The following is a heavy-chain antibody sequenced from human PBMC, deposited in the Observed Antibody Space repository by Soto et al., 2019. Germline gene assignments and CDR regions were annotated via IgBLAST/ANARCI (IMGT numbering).Heavy chain of an antibody. D-gene: IGHD2-15*01. CDR3: ARAATAYYYGMDV. CDR2: ITTGGSSI. V-gene: IGHV3-11*01. CDR1: GFTFNDYN. J-gene: IGHJ6*02. Sequence: QVQLVESGGGLVRPGGSLRLSCEASGFTFNDYNMNWIRQAPAKGLDWVSYITTGGSSIYYADSVKGRFTISRDNARNSLYLQMNSLRGEDTAVYYCARAATAYYYGMDVWGRGPTVTVSS.